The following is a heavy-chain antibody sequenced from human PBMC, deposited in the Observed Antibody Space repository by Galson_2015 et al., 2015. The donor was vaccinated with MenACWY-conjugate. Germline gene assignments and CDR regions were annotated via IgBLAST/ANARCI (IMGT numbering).Heavy chain of an antibody. CDR3: AKEGQWELPYFYY. V-gene: IGHV3-30*18. CDR1: GFTFSSYG. J-gene: IGHJ4*02. Sequence: SLRLSCAASGFTFSSYGMNWVRQAPGKGLEWVAVISYDGSNKYYADSVKGRFTISRDNSKNTLYLQMNSLRAEDTAVYYCAKEGQWELPYFYYWGQGTLVTVSS. CDR2: ISYDGSNK. D-gene: IGHD1-26*01.